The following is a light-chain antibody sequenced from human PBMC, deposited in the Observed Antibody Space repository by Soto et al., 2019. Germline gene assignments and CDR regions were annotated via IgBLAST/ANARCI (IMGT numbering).Light chain of an antibody. J-gene: IGLJ1*01. V-gene: IGLV2-14*01. CDR3: ISYTVSRSYV. Sequence: QSALTQPASVSGSPGQSITISCGGTSSDIGTYDHVAWFQQFPGKTPKLMIYSVSNRPSGVSYRFSGSKSGNTASLTISGLQAEDEADYYCISYTVSRSYVFGTGTKVTVL. CDR2: SVS. CDR1: SSDIGTYDH.